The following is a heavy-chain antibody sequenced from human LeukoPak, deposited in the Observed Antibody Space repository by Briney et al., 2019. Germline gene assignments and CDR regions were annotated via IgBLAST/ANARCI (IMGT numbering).Heavy chain of an antibody. CDR1: GFTFSSYE. D-gene: IGHD1-1*01. Sequence: GGSLRLSCAASGFTFSSYEMNWVRQAPGKGLEWVANIKQDGSEKYYVDSVKGRFTISRDNAQNSLFLHMNSLRAEDTAMYYCARYNSDVGGLDYWGQGTLVTVSS. CDR3: ARYNSDVGGLDY. V-gene: IGHV3-7*01. J-gene: IGHJ4*02. CDR2: IKQDGSEK.